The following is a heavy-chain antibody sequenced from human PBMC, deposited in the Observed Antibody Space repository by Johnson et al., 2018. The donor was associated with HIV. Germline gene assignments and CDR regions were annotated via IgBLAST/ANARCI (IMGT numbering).Heavy chain of an antibody. J-gene: IGHJ3*02. D-gene: IGHD5-12*01. CDR2: IKSKTDGGTT. CDR1: GFTFSNAW. CDR3: SRVTHSQLVANDAFDI. Sequence: VQLVESGGGLVKPGGSLRLSCAASGFTFSNAWMSWVRQAPGKGLEWVGRIKSKTDGGTTDYAAPVTGRFTISRDDSKNTLYLQMNSLRAEDTAVYYWSRVTHSQLVANDAFDIWGQWTMVTVSS. V-gene: IGHV3-15*05.